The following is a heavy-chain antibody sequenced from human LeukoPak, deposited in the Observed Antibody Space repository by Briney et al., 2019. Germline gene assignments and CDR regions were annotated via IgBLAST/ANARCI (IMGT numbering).Heavy chain of an antibody. CDR3: ARAYYYDSSGSFDY. CDR1: GYSFTSYG. Sequence: AASVKVSCKASGYSFTSYGISWVRQAPGQGLEWMGWISAYNGNTNYAQKLQGRVTMTTDTSTSTAYMELRSLRSDDTAVYYCARAYYYDSSGSFDYWGQGTLVTVSS. J-gene: IGHJ4*02. CDR2: ISAYNGNT. V-gene: IGHV1-18*01. D-gene: IGHD3-22*01.